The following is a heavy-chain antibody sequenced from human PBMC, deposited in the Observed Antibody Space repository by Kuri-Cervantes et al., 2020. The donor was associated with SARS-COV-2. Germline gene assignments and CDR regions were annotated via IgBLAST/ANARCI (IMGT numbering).Heavy chain of an antibody. D-gene: IGHD4-23*01. CDR3: ARVMKVVTPNYYYYYYMDV. Sequence: ASVKVSCKASGYTFTSYGISWVRQAPGQGLEWMGWISAYNGNTNYAQKLQGRVTMNTDTSTSTAYMELRSLRSDDTAVYYCARVMKVVTPNYYYYYYMDVWGKGTTVTVSS. CDR2: ISAYNGNT. V-gene: IGHV1-18*01. CDR1: GYTFTSYG. J-gene: IGHJ6*03.